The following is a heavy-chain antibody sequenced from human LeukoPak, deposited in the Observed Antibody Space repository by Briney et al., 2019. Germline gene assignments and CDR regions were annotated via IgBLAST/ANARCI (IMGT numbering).Heavy chain of an antibody. V-gene: IGHV3-30*04. CDR3: ARDGGYTGGWTYGAGDF. D-gene: IGHD2-8*02. CDR1: GFTFRAYV. CDR2: ISSDGRDK. J-gene: IGHJ4*02. Sequence: PGRSLRLSCAASGFTFRAYVMHWVRQAPGKGLECVAVISSDGRDKYYADSVKGRFSISRDNSKNTLYLQMSSLRTEDTAVYYCARDGGYTGGWTYGAGDFWGQGTLVTVSS.